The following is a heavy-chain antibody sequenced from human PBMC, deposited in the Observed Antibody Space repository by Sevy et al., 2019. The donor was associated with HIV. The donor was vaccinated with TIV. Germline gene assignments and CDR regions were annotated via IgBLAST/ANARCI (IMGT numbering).Heavy chain of an antibody. CDR2: ISSSSADI. CDR3: ARALLFGSTYVFVI. CDR1: GFTFSNYN. V-gene: IGHV3-21*01. Sequence: GGSLRLSCAASGFTFSNYNMNWVRQAPGEGLKWVSSISSSSADIYYTDSVKGRFTVSRDNSRKSLFLQMNGLSAEDTALYYSARALLFGSTYVFVIWGRGTMVTVSS. D-gene: IGHD3-10*01. J-gene: IGHJ3*02.